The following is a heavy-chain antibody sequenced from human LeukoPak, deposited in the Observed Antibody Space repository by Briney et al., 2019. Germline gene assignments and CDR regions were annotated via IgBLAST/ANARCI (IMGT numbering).Heavy chain of an antibody. CDR1: GFTFSSYS. J-gene: IGHJ4*02. D-gene: IGHD2-15*01. Sequence: GGSLRLSCAASGFTFSSYSMNWVRQAPGKGLEWVSYISSSSSTIYYADSVKGRFTISRDNAKNSLYLQMNSLRAEDTAVYYCARGTPGYCSGGSCYPSWGQGTLVTVSS. CDR3: ARGTPGYCSGGSCYPS. V-gene: IGHV3-48*01. CDR2: ISSSSSTI.